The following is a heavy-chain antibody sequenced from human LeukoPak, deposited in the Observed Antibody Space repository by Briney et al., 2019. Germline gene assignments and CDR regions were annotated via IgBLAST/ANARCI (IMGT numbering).Heavy chain of an antibody. J-gene: IGHJ6*02. D-gene: IGHD1-14*01. Sequence: PGGSLRLSCAASGFTFSSYDIHWVRQAPGKGLEWVAVISYDGSNKYYADSVKGRFTISRDNSKNTLYLQMNSLRAEDTAVYYCARLGPYVGDATGIFSLRYYYYYGMDVWGQGTTVTVSS. CDR1: GFTFSSYD. V-gene: IGHV3-30*19. CDR3: ARLGPYVGDATGIFSLRYYYYYGMDV. CDR2: ISYDGSNK.